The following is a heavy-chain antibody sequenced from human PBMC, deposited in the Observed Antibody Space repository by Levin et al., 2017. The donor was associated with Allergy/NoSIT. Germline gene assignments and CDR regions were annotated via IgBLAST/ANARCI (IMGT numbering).Heavy chain of an antibody. CDR3: ARGATIFGVVIRGFDY. Sequence: SSETLSLTCAVYGGSFSGYYWSWIRQPPGKGLEWIGEINHSGSTNYNPSLKSRVTISVDTSKNQFSLKLSSVTAADTAVYYCARGATIFGVVIRGFDYWGQGTLVTVSS. J-gene: IGHJ4*02. V-gene: IGHV4-34*01. CDR1: GGSFSGYY. D-gene: IGHD3-3*01. CDR2: INHSGST.